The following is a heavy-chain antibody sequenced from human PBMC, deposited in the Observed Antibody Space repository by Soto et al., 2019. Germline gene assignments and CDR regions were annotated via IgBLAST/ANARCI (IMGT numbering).Heavy chain of an antibody. CDR3: ARGGYYDSSGSRNYFYYGMNV. Sequence: ASVKVSCKASGYTFASYAISWMRQAPGQGLEWMGWVSAYDGYTNYAQILQGRVSMTTDTSTKTAYMEVRSLRSDDTAMYYCARGGYYDSSGSRNYFYYGMNVWGQGTTVTVSS. CDR2: VSAYDGYT. V-gene: IGHV1-18*01. J-gene: IGHJ6*02. CDR1: GYTFASYA. D-gene: IGHD3-22*01.